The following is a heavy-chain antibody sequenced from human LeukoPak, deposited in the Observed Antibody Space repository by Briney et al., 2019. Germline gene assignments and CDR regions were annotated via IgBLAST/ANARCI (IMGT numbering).Heavy chain of an antibody. CDR3: ARDYAEYTYYYDSSGQGFDY. V-gene: IGHV3-23*01. Sequence: GGSLRLSCAASGFSFSNYAMSWVRQAPGKGLEWVSAISGSGGNTYNADSVKGRFTISRDNAKNSLYLQMNSLRAEDTAVYYCARDYAEYTYYYDSSGQGFDYWGQGTLVTVSS. CDR2: ISGSGGNT. CDR1: GFSFSNYA. D-gene: IGHD3-22*01. J-gene: IGHJ4*02.